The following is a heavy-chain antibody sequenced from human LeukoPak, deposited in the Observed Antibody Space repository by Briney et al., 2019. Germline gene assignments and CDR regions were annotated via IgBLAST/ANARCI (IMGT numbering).Heavy chain of an antibody. CDR3: AKGIHCYDSSGYYY. CDR1: GFTFSSYG. Sequence: PGGSLRLSCAASGFTFSSYGMHWVRQTPGKGLDWVAFIRYDGSNKYYADSVKGRFTISRDNSKNTLYLQMNSLRADDTAVYYCAKGIHCYDSSGYYYWGQGTLVAVSS. J-gene: IGHJ4*02. V-gene: IGHV3-30*02. CDR2: IRYDGSNK. D-gene: IGHD3-22*01.